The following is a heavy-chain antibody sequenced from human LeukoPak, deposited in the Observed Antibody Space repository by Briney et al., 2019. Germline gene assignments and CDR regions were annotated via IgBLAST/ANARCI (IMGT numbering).Heavy chain of an antibody. V-gene: IGHV3-72*01. J-gene: IGHJ4*02. CDR3: ASPLPGRQGPPDC. D-gene: IGHD1-1*01. CDR2: IRKKEHRYTA. Sequence: GGSLRLSCAASGFTSSDQYMDWVRQAPGKRLEWVGRIRKKEHRYTASNAASVKGTFTISRDDSKTSLYLQMNSLKTEDTAVYYCASPLPGRQGPPDCWGQGNLATVSS. CDR1: GFTSSDQY.